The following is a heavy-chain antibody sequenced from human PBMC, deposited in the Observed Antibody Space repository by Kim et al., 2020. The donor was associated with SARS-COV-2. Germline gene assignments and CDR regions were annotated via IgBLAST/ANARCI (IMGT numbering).Heavy chain of an antibody. J-gene: IGHJ4*02. Sequence: ADSVKGRFTISRDNSKNTLYLQINSLRAEDTAVYYCAKAEYYYGSGSYHYWGQGTLVTVSS. V-gene: IGHV3-23*01. CDR3: AKAEYYYGSGSYHY. D-gene: IGHD3-10*01.